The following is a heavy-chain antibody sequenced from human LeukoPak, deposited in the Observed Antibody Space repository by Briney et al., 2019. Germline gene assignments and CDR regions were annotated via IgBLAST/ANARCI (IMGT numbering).Heavy chain of an antibody. D-gene: IGHD3-22*01. Sequence: GGSLRLSCAASGFTFSDYYVSWIRQAPGKGLEWVSYISSSGSTIYYADSVKGRFTISRDNAKNSLYLQMNSLRAEDTAVYYCARADDSSGYYIDYWGQGTLVTVSS. CDR1: GFTFSDYY. CDR3: ARADDSSGYYIDY. J-gene: IGHJ4*02. V-gene: IGHV3-11*01. CDR2: ISSSGSTI.